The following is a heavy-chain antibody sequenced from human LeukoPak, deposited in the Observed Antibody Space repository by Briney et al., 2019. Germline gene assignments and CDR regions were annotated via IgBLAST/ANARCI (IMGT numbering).Heavy chain of an antibody. CDR3: AKMARTGNYYYGMDV. Sequence: ASVKVSCEASGNTFTSYDINWVRQATGQGLEWMGWTNPKSGNTGYAQRFQGRVSMTSNTSISTAYMELSSLSSDDTAVYYCAKMARTGNYYYGMDVWGQGTTVTVSS. J-gene: IGHJ6*02. V-gene: IGHV1-8*01. D-gene: IGHD5-24*01. CDR2: TNPKSGNT. CDR1: GNTFTSYD.